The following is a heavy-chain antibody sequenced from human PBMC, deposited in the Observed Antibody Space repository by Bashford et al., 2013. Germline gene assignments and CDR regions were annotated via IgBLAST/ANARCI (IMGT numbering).Heavy chain of an antibody. V-gene: IGHV3-11*06. D-gene: IGHD4-17*01. CDR1: GFTFSDYY. CDR3: ARSDDYGDIFLCDY. CDR2: ISGSSSHT. Sequence: GSLRLSCAASGFTFSDYYMSWIRLAPGKGLEWISYISGSSSHTKYADSVQGRFTISRDNAKNSLYLQMNSLRAEDTAVYYCARSDDYGDIFLCDYWGQGNLVTVSS. J-gene: IGHJ4*02.